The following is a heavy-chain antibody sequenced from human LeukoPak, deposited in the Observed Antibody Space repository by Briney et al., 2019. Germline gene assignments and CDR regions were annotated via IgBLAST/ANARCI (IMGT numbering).Heavy chain of an antibody. CDR2: IYHSGST. J-gene: IGHJ4*02. CDR3: ARAKKAVAGFFDY. CDR1: GYSISSGYY. Sequence: SETLSLTCTVSGYSISSGYYWGWIRQPPGKGLEWIGSIYHSGSTYYNPSLKSRVTISVDTSKNQFSPKLSSVTAADTAVYYCARAKKAVAGFFDYWGQGTLVTVSS. D-gene: IGHD6-19*01. V-gene: IGHV4-38-2*02.